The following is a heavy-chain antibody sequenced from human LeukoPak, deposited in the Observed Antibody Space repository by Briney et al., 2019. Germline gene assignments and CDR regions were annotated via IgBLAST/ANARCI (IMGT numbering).Heavy chain of an antibody. V-gene: IGHV3-7*04. CDR2: IKEDGSGK. Sequence: GGSLRLSCAASGFTFTGYWMCWARQAPGEGLEWVASIKEDGSGKYYVNSVKGRFTISRDNAKNTLYLQMNSLRAEDTAVYYCARGDIVVVPDNYYYGMDVWGQGTTVTVSS. D-gene: IGHD2-2*01. CDR3: ARGDIVVVPDNYYYGMDV. J-gene: IGHJ6*02. CDR1: GFTFTGYW.